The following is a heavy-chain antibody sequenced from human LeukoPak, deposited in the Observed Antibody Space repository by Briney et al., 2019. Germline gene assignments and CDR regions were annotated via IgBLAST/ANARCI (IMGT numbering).Heavy chain of an antibody. CDR2: INPNSGGT. D-gene: IGHD6-13*01. Sequence: ASVKVSRKASGYTFTGYYMHWVRQAPGQGLEWMGRINPNSGGTNYAQKFQGRVTMTRDTSISTAYMELSRLKSDDTAVYYCAVIAAAGPYSTAAKRRDFDYWGQGTLVTVSS. CDR3: AVIAAAGPYSTAAKRRDFDY. J-gene: IGHJ4*02. V-gene: IGHV1-2*06. CDR1: GYTFTGYY.